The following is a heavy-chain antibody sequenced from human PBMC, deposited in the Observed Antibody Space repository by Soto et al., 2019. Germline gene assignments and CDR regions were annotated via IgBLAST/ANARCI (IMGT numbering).Heavy chain of an antibody. CDR1: GFRFSSFA. CDR2: ISGSADST. V-gene: IGHV3-23*01. J-gene: IGHJ6*02. Sequence: GGSLRLSCAASGFRFSSFAMNWVRQAPGKGLEWVSIISGSADSTFYADSVKGRFTISRDNSKSTLYLQINSLRAEDTAVYYCAKTRGVMIYAISVYGMDVWGQGTTVTVSS. CDR3: AKTRGVMIYAISVYGMDV. D-gene: IGHD2-8*01.